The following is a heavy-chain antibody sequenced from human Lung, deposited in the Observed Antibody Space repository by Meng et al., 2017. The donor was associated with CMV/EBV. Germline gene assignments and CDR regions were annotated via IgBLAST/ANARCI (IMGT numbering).Heavy chain of an antibody. Sequence: SCSASGFTFNNYAMTWVRQAPGKGLEWVSTVLGTGPTYYADYVKGRFIISRDDSRNTLFLQLNSLRDEDTAVFYCARGDSSTTWLGLDYWGLGTLVTVSS. CDR3: ARGDSSTTWLGLDY. CDR1: GFTFNNYA. CDR2: VLGTGPT. D-gene: IGHD6-13*01. J-gene: IGHJ4*02. V-gene: IGHV3-23*01.